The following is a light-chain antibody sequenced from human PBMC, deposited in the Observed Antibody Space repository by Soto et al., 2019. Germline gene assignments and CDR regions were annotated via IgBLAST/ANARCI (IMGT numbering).Light chain of an antibody. J-gene: IGLJ2*01. V-gene: IGLV4-69*01. CDR1: SGHSSYA. CDR3: QSWGTGIVV. CDR2: FNSDGSH. Sequence: QLVLTQSPSASASLGASVKLTCTLSSGHSSYAIAWHQQQPEKGPRYLMKFNSDGSHSKGDGIPDRFSGSSSGAERYLTISSLQPEDEADYHCQSWGTGIVVFGGGTQLTVL.